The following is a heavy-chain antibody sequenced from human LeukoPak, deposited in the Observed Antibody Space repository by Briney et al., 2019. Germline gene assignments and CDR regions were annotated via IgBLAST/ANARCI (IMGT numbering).Heavy chain of an antibody. CDR3: AKDGISGWYSGYFDY. D-gene: IGHD6-19*01. Sequence: GRSLRLSCAASGFTFSSYGMHWVRQAPGKGLEWVAVISYDGSNKYYADSVKGRFTISRDNSKNTLYLQMNSLRAEDTAVYYCAKDGISGWYSGYFDYWGQGTLVTVSS. CDR1: GFTFSSYG. CDR2: ISYDGSNK. J-gene: IGHJ4*02. V-gene: IGHV3-30*18.